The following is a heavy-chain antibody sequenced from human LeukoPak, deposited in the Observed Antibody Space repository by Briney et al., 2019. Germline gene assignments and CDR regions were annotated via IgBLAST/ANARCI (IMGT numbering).Heavy chain of an antibody. CDR2: IRSKANSYAT. V-gene: IGHV3-73*01. CDR3: TTPRIAVAGTHDY. Sequence: GGSLRLSCAASGFTFSGSAMHWVRQTSGKGLEWVGRIRSKANSYATAYAASVKGRFTISRDDSRDTAYLQMNSLKTEDTAVYYCTTPRIAVAGTHDYWGQGTLVTVSS. D-gene: IGHD6-19*01. CDR1: GFTFSGSA. J-gene: IGHJ4*02.